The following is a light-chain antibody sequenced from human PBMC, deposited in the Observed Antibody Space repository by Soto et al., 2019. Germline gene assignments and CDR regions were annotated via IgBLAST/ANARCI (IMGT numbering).Light chain of an antibody. Sequence: DIEMTQSPFTLSASVGDRVTITCRASQSISTNLAWYQQKPGKTPNLLIYKASTLQSGVPSRFSGSGFGTEFTLNVNSLQPDDFATYFCQHYNEYPLTFGGGTKVEIK. CDR3: QHYNEYPLT. V-gene: IGKV1-5*03. CDR2: KAS. J-gene: IGKJ4*01. CDR1: QSISTN.